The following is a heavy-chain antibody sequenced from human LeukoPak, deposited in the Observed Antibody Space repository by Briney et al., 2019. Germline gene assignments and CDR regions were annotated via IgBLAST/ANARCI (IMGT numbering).Heavy chain of an antibody. V-gene: IGHV1-8*01. J-gene: IGHJ4*02. CDR2: MNPNSGNT. D-gene: IGHD3-22*01. CDR1: GYTFTSYD. CDR3: ARAAGSSGYYYVSI. Sequence: ASVKVSCKASGYTFTSYDINWVRQATGQGLEWMGRMNPNSGNTGYAQKFQGRVTMTRNTSISTAYMEVSSLRSEDTAVYYCARAAGSSGYYYVSIWGQGTLVTVSS.